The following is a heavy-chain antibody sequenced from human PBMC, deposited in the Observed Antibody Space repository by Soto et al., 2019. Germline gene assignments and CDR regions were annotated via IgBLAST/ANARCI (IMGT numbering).Heavy chain of an antibody. CDR2: IYWDDDK. D-gene: IGHD6-13*01. V-gene: IGHV2-5*02. Sequence: QITLKESGPTLVKPTQTLTLTCTFSGFSLSTSGVGVGWIRQPPGKALEWLALIYWDDDKRYSPSLKSRLTITKDTSKNKVFLTMTNMDPVDTATYYCAHRREYRSSWSVSWFAPWGQGTLVTVSS. CDR1: GFSLSTSGVG. CDR3: AHRREYRSSWSVSWFAP. J-gene: IGHJ5*02.